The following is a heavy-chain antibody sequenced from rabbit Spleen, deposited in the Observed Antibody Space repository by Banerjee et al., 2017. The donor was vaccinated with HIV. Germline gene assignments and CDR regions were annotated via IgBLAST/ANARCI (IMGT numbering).Heavy chain of an antibody. CDR3: ARDARRGGYSDGVFIL. CDR1: GFSFSNKAV. D-gene: IGHD3-1*01. CDR2: IAGSSSGLT. J-gene: IGHJ4*01. Sequence: QEQLVESGGGLVKPGASLTLTCKASGFSFSNKAVMCWVRQAPGKGLEWISCIAGSSSGLTYSATWAKCRFSISRTSSGTVTLQMTSLTVVDTAASFCARDARRGGYSDGVFILWGPGDVVTVS. V-gene: IGHV1S45*01.